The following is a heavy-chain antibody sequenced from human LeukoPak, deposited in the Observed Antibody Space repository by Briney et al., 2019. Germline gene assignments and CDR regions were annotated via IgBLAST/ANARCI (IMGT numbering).Heavy chain of an antibody. Sequence: SVKVSCKASGGTFSSYAISWVRQAPGQGLEWMGGIIPIFGTANYAQKFQGRVTITADKSTSTAYMELSSLRSEDTAVYYCARDQTQIWFGEGLWYFDYWGQGTLVTVSS. J-gene: IGHJ4*02. CDR3: ARDQTQIWFGEGLWYFDY. CDR1: GGTFSSYA. CDR2: IIPIFGTA. V-gene: IGHV1-69*06. D-gene: IGHD3-10*01.